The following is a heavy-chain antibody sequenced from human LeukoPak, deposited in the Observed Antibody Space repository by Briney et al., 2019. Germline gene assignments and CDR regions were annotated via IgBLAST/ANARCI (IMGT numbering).Heavy chain of an antibody. Sequence: GESLKISCEGSGYRFTNYWIGWVRQMPGKGLEWMGIMYPGDSDTSYSPSFQGQVTISADKSIGTAYLQWSSLKASDTAMYYCAIGGDSSTSCYRCFNYWGQGNLVTVSS. CDR2: MYPGDSDT. CDR1: GYRFTNYW. D-gene: IGHD2-2*02. CDR3: AIGGDSSTSCYRCFNY. J-gene: IGHJ4*02. V-gene: IGHV5-51*01.